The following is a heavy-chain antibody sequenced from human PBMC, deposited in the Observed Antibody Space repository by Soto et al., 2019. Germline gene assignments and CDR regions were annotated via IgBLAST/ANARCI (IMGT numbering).Heavy chain of an antibody. CDR2: IYYSGST. CDR3: ARHVTTPITMVRGVIRY. CDR1: GGSISSSSYY. J-gene: IGHJ4*02. V-gene: IGHV4-39*01. D-gene: IGHD3-10*01. Sequence: SSKTLSLTCTVSGGSISSSSYYWGWIRQPPGKGLEWIGSIYYSGSTYYNPSLKSRVTISVDTSKNQFSLKLSSVTAADTAVYYCARHVTTPITMVRGVIRYWGQGTLVTVSS.